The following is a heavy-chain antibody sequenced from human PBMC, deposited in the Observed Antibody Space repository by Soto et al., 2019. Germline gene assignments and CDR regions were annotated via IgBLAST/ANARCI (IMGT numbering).Heavy chain of an antibody. J-gene: IGHJ6*02. CDR2: VSPSGSNK. CDR3: AKGAAACTDYYYAMDV. V-gene: IGHV3-23*01. Sequence: GSPRICWAFSRFLWYQYLMSWVRQAQGKGLEWVSSVSPSGSNKYYADSVKGRFTISRDNSKNTLYLQMNSLRAEDTAVYYCAKGAAACTDYYYAMDVGGQGTTVTV. D-gene: IGHD6-13*01. CDR1: RFLWYQYL.